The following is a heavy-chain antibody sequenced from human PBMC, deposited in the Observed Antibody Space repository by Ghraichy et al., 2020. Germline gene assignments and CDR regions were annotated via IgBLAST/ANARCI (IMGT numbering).Heavy chain of an antibody. V-gene: IGHV3-7*03. CDR1: GFTFSSYW. CDR2: IKQDGSEK. J-gene: IGHJ4*02. D-gene: IGHD1-26*01. CDR3: ARGGGSYGEGYFDY. Sequence: LSLTCAASGFTFSSYWMSWVRQAPRKGLEWVANIKQDGSEKYYVDSVKGRFTISRDNAKNSLYLQMNSLRAEDTAVYYCARGGGSYGEGYFDYWGQGTLVTVSS.